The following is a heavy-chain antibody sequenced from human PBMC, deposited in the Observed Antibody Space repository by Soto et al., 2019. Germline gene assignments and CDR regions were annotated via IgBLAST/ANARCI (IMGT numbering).Heavy chain of an antibody. J-gene: IGHJ5*02. CDR3: AAHVVVVAATRRWLDP. D-gene: IGHD2-15*01. CDR2: ISSSSSYI. Sequence: GGSLRLSCAASGFTFSSYSMNWVRQAPGKGLEWVSSISSSSSYIYYADSVKGRFTISRDNAKNSLYLQMNSLRAEDTAVYYCAAHVVVVAATRRWLDPSGQGTLPTVYS. CDR1: GFTFSSYS. V-gene: IGHV3-21*01.